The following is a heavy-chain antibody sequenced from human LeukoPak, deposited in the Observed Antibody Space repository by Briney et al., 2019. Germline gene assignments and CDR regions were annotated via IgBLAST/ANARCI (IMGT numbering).Heavy chain of an antibody. CDR3: RIVEVPPHREASDI. V-gene: IGHV4-34*01. CDR1: GGSFSAYY. CDR2: INHSGSS. J-gene: IGHJ3*02. D-gene: IGHD2-2*01. Sequence: SETLSLTCAVYGGSFSAYYWSWIRQPPGKGLEWLGEINHSGSSSYTQSLTSRVTMSVDTSKNQFSLKLSSVNAADTAVYYCRIVEVPPHREASDIWGQGTMVTVTS.